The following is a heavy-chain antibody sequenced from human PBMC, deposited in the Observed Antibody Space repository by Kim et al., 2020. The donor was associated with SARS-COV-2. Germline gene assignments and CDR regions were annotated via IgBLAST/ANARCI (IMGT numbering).Heavy chain of an antibody. D-gene: IGHD4-17*01. Sequence: SETLSLTCTVSGGSISSSSYYWDWIRQPPGKGLEWIGSIYYSGSTYYNPSLKSRVTISVDTSKNQFSLKLSSVTAADTAVYYCAREYADYGDYVRYFDLWGRGTLVTVSS. CDR3: AREYADYGDYVRYFDL. CDR2: IYYSGST. J-gene: IGHJ2*01. CDR1: GGSISSSSYY. V-gene: IGHV4-39*07.